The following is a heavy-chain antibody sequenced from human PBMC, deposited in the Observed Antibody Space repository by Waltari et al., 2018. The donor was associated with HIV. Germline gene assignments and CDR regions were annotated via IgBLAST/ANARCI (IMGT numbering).Heavy chain of an antibody. Sequence: QVQLVESGGGVVQPGRALRLSCAASGFTFRSYGMHWVRQAPGKGLEWVAVISSYDGNNKYYADSVKGRLTISRDNSKSTLYLQMNSLRAEDTAVYYCANLDSGQAGGWGQGTLVTVSS. V-gene: IGHV3-30*18. D-gene: IGHD3-16*01. CDR1: GFTFRSYG. J-gene: IGHJ4*02. CDR2: ISSYDGNNK. CDR3: ANLDSGQAGG.